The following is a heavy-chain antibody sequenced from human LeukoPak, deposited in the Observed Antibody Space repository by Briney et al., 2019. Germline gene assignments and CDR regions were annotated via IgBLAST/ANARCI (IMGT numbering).Heavy chain of an antibody. D-gene: IGHD1-14*01. V-gene: IGHV1-2*02. Sequence: ASVKVSCKASGYTFTAFHLHWVRQALGQGLEWMGGIKPNNGDTSYAQKFQGRVTMTRDTSLSTIYMELNSLRSDDTAVYYCARGYNSGYEYWGQGTLVTVSS. CDR1: GYTFTAFH. CDR2: IKPNNGDT. J-gene: IGHJ4*02. CDR3: ARGYNSGYEY.